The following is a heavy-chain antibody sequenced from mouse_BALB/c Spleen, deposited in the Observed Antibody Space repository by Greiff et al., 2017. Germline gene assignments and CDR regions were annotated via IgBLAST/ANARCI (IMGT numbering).Heavy chain of an antibody. D-gene: IGHD1-2*01. CDR1: GYTFTSYW. V-gene: IGHV1-4*01. CDR3: ARLGTATYYYAMDY. CDR2: INPSTGYT. J-gene: IGHJ4*01. Sequence: QVQLQQPGAELVRPGASVKMSCKASGYTFTSYWMHWVKQRPGQGLEWIGYINPSTGYTEYNQKFKDKATLTADKSSSTAYMQLSSLTSEDSAVYYCARLGTATYYYAMDYWGQGTSVTVSS.